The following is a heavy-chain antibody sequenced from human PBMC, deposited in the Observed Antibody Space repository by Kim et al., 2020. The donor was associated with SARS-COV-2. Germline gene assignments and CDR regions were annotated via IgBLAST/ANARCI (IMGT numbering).Heavy chain of an antibody. CDR3: ARQLALIVVVIAIQWWFDP. J-gene: IGHJ5*02. CDR1: GGSISSSSYY. V-gene: IGHV4-39*01. CDR2: IYYSGST. Sequence: SETLSLTCTVSGGSISSSSYYWGWIRQPPGKGLEWIGSIYYSGSTYYNPSLKSRVTISVDTSKNQFSLTLSSVTAADTAVYDYARQLALIVVVIAIQWWFDPWGQGTLVTVSS. D-gene: IGHD2-21*01.